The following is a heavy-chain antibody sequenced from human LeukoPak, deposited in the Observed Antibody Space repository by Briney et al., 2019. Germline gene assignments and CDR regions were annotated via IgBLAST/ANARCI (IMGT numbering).Heavy chain of an antibody. CDR3: ARDPVPPTDYYYGMDV. Sequence: PGGSLRLSCAASGFTFSSYAMHWVRQAPGKGLEWVAVISYDGSNKYYADSVKGRFTISRDNSKNTLYLQMNSLRAEDTAVYYCARDPVPPTDYYYGMDVWGQGTTVTVSS. CDR2: ISYDGSNK. J-gene: IGHJ6*02. V-gene: IGHV3-30-3*01. CDR1: GFTFSSYA.